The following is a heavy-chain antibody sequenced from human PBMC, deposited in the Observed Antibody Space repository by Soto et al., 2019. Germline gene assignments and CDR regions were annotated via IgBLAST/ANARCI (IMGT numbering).Heavy chain of an antibody. D-gene: IGHD5-18*01. J-gene: IGHJ6*02. Sequence: SETLSLTCTVSGGSISSYYWSWIRQPPGKGLEWIGYIYYSGSTNYNPSLKSRLTISVDTSKNQFSLKLSSVTAADTAVYYCARDLFRGYSYGSYYYYGMYVWGQGTTVTVSS. CDR2: IYYSGST. V-gene: IGHV4-59*01. CDR1: GGSISSYY. CDR3: ARDLFRGYSYGSYYYYGMYV.